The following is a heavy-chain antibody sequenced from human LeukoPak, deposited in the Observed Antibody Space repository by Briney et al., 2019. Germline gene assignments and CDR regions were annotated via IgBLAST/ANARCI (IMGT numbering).Heavy chain of an antibody. CDR2: ISSSSSYI. CDR3: ARDSTYDSSGYYPHNFDY. CDR1: GGSISSSN. J-gene: IGHJ4*02. V-gene: IGHV3-21*01. Sequence: TSETLSLTCAVSGGSISSSNWWSWVRQPPGKGLEWVSSISSSSSYIYYADSVKGRFTISRDNAKNSLYLQMNSLRAEDTAVYYCARDSTYDSSGYYPHNFDYWGQGTLVTVSS. D-gene: IGHD3-22*01.